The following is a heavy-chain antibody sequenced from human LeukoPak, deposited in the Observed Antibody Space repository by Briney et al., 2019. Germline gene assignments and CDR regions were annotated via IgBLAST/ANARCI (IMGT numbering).Heavy chain of an antibody. J-gene: IGHJ4*02. V-gene: IGHV3-21*01. Sequence: GGSLRLSCAASGFTFSSYSMNWVRQAPGKGLEWVSSISSSSSYIYYADSVKGRFTISRDNAKNSLYLQMNSLRAEDTAVYYCARGENEYQLLYPGYHFDYWGQGTLVTVSS. CDR3: ARGENEYQLLYPGYHFDY. CDR2: ISSSSSYI. D-gene: IGHD2-2*02. CDR1: GFTFSSYS.